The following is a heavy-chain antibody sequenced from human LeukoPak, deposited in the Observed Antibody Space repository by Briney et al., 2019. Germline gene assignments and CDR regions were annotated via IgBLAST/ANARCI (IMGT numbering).Heavy chain of an antibody. J-gene: IGHJ4*02. Sequence: GGSLRLSCAASGFTFSDYYMSWIRQAPGKGLEWVSYISSSGSTIYYADSVKGRFTISRDIAKNSLYLQMNSLRAEDTAVYYCARDHRQQLIDYWGQGTLVTVSS. D-gene: IGHD6-13*01. CDR1: GFTFSDYY. CDR2: ISSSGSTI. CDR3: ARDHRQQLIDY. V-gene: IGHV3-11*01.